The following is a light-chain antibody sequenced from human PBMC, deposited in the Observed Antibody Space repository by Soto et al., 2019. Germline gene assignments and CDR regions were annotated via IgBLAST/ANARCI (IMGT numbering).Light chain of an antibody. J-gene: IGKJ5*01. Sequence: EIVLTQSPGTLSLSPGERATLSCRASQSVSSSYLAWYQQKPGQAPRLLIYGASSRATGIPDRFSGCGSGTGFTLTISRLESDDLAVYYCQQYGSSPFGQGTRLEIK. V-gene: IGKV3-20*01. CDR3: QQYGSSP. CDR1: QSVSSSY. CDR2: GAS.